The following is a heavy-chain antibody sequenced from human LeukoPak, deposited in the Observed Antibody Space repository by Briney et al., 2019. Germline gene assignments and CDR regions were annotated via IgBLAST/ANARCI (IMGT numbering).Heavy chain of an antibody. D-gene: IGHD3-16*01. J-gene: IGHJ3*02. V-gene: IGHV3-33*01. CDR1: GFTFSSYG. CDR2: IWYDGSNK. CDR3: ARDTFGGAFDI. Sequence: GGSLRLSCAASGFTFSSYGMHWVRQAPGKGLEWVVVIWYDGSNKYYADSVKGRFTISRDNSKNTLYLQMNSLRAEDTAVYYCARDTFGGAFDIWGQGTMVTVSS.